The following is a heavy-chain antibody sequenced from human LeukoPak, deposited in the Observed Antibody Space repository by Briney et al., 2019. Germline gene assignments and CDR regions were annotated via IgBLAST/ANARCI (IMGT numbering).Heavy chain of an antibody. J-gene: IGHJ4*02. CDR2: IYPGDSDT. CDR1: GYSFTSYW. D-gene: IGHD4-17*01. Sequence: GESLKISCKGSGYSFTSYWISWVRQMPGKGLEWMGIIYPGDSDTRYSPSFQGQVTISADKSISTAYLQWSSLKASDTAMYYCARTRKPTVTEPDYWGQGTLVTVSS. CDR3: ARTRKPTVTEPDY. V-gene: IGHV5-51*01.